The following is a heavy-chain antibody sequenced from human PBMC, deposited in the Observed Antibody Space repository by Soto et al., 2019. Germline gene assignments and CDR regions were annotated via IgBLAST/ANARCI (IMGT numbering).Heavy chain of an antibody. CDR1: GGTFSSYA. Sequence: GASVKVSCKASGGTFSSYAISWVRQAPGQGLEWMGGIIPIFGTANYAQKFQGRVTITADESTSTAYMELSSLRSEGTAVYYCARDRPPLVYSSGWKHLNFDYWGQGTLVTVSS. D-gene: IGHD6-19*01. J-gene: IGHJ4*02. CDR3: ARDRPPLVYSSGWKHLNFDY. CDR2: IIPIFGTA. V-gene: IGHV1-69*13.